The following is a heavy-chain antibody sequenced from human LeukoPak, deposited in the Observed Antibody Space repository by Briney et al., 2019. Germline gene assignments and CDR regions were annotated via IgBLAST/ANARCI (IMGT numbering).Heavy chain of an antibody. CDR2: IRRRAYGGAA. V-gene: IGHV3-49*04. CDR1: EFAFDDCA. Sequence: GGSLRLSCTTSEFAFDDCAMSWVRQPAGKGLEWVGFIRRRAYGGAAEYAASVKGRFIISRDDSKGIAYLQMNSLKTEDTAVYYCSRNGLVAFDYWGQGSRVIVSP. CDR3: SRNGLVAFDY. J-gene: IGHJ4*02.